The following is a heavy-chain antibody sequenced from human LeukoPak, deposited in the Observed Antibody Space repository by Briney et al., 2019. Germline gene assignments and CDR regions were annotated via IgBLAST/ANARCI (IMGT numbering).Heavy chain of an antibody. V-gene: IGHV4-59*01. CDR3: ARDLGMADFDY. D-gene: IGHD6-13*01. Sequence: SETLSLTCSVSGGSIISYYWTWIRQPPGKGLEWMGYVYDTDTTNYNPSLQSRVTISLDTSNYQFSLTLTSITAADTAVYFCARDLGMADFDYWGKGTLVTVSS. CDR2: VYDTDTT. J-gene: IGHJ4*02. CDR1: GGSIISYY.